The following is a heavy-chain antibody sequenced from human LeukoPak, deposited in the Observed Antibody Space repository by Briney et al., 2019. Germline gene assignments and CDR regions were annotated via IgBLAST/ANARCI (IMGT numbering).Heavy chain of an antibody. J-gene: IGHJ2*01. CDR2: INHSGST. CDR1: GGSFSGYY. V-gene: IGHV4-34*01. CDR3: ARNPPDSSGYSVGDFDL. Sequence: SETLSLTCAVYGGSFSGYYWSWIRQPPGKGLEWIGEINHSGSTNYNPSLKSRVTISVDTSKNQFSLKLSSVTAADTAVYYCARNPPDSSGYSVGDFDLWGRGTLVTVSS. D-gene: IGHD3-22*01.